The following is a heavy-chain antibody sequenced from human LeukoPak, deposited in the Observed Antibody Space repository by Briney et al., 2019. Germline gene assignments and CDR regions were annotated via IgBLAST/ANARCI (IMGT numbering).Heavy chain of an antibody. D-gene: IGHD1-26*01. Sequence: GGSLRLSCAASGFTFSSYWMSWVRQAPGKGLEWVANIKQGGGEKYYVDSVKGRFTISRDNAKNSLYLQMNSLRAEDTAMYYCARDKIVGATHFDYWGQGTLVTVSS. V-gene: IGHV3-7*01. CDR2: IKQGGGEK. CDR1: GFTFSSYW. CDR3: ARDKIVGATHFDY. J-gene: IGHJ4*02.